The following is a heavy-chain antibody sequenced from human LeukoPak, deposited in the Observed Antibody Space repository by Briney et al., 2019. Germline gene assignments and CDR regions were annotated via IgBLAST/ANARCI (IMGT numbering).Heavy chain of an antibody. D-gene: IGHD4-17*01. V-gene: IGHV3-30*02. Sequence: GGSLRLTCAASGLTFSSYGMHWVRQAPGKGLEWLAFIRYDGSNKYYADSVKGRFTISRDNAKNSLYLQMNSLRAEDTAVYYCWGGYGDYVPHGGSFDIWGQGTMVTVFS. CDR3: WGGYGDYVPHGGSFDI. CDR1: GLTFSSYG. J-gene: IGHJ3*02. CDR2: IRYDGSNK.